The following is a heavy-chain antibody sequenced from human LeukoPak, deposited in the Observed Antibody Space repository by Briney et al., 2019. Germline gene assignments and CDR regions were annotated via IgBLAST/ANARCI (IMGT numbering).Heavy chain of an antibody. Sequence: GGSLRLSCAASGFTFNYYWMSWVRQAPGKGLEWVANIKQDGSEIYSVDSVKGRFTISRDNSKNTLYLQMNSLRAEDTAVYYCAKDTYSDSSGYYLNWGQGTLVTVSS. CDR3: AKDTYSDSSGYYLN. D-gene: IGHD3-22*01. J-gene: IGHJ4*02. CDR2: IKQDGSEI. CDR1: GFTFNYYW. V-gene: IGHV3-7*01.